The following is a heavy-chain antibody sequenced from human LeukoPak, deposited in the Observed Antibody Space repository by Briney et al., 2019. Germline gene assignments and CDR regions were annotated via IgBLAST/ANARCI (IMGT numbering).Heavy chain of an antibody. CDR3: AREGRVSGYDFDC. CDR2: INSDGISI. J-gene: IGHJ4*02. Sequence: GGSLRLSCAASGFTFSSYWMHWVRQAPGKGLVWVSRINSDGISITYADSVKGRFTISRDNAKNTLYLQMNSLRVEDTAVYYCAREGRVSGYDFDCWGQGTLVTVSS. V-gene: IGHV3-74*03. CDR1: GFTFSSYW. D-gene: IGHD5-12*01.